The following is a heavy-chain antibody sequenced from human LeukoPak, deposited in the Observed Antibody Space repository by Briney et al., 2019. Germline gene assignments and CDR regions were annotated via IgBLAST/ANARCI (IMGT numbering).Heavy chain of an antibody. CDR1: GGSFSSYY. V-gene: IGHV4-34*01. J-gene: IGHJ4*02. CDR3: ASLDCSSTSCYLNY. Sequence: SETLSLTCAVYGGSFSSYYWSWIRQPPGKGLEWIGDINHGGSTHYNPSLKSRVTISVDTSMNQFSLKMSSVTAADTALYYCASLDCSSTSCYLNYWGQGTLVTVSS. CDR2: INHGGST. D-gene: IGHD2-2*01.